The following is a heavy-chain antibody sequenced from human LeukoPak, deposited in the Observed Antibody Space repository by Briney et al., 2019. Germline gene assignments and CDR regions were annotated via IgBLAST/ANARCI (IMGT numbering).Heavy chain of an antibody. CDR2: IYSGGST. V-gene: IGHV3-66*01. Sequence: GGSLRLSCAASGFTVSSNYMSWVRQAPGKGLEWVSVIYSGGSTYYADSVKGRFTISRDNSKNTLYLQMNSLRAEDTAVYYCARGEQQLGYYYGMDVCGQGTLVTVSS. CDR3: ARGEQQLGYYYGMDV. CDR1: GFTVSSNY. D-gene: IGHD6-13*01. J-gene: IGHJ6*02.